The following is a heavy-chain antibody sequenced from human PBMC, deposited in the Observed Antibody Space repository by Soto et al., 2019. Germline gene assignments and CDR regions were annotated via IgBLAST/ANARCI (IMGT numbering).Heavy chain of an antibody. V-gene: IGHV3-33*01. CDR1: GFTFSSYG. CDR2: IWYDGSNK. Sequence: PGGSLRLSCAASGFTFSSYGMHWVRQAPCKGLEWVAVIWYDGSNKYYADSVKGRFTISRDNSKNTLYLQMNSLRAEDTAVYYCARDRGSYYEIDYFDYWGQGTLVTVSS. D-gene: IGHD1-26*01. CDR3: ARDRGSYYEIDYFDY. J-gene: IGHJ4*02.